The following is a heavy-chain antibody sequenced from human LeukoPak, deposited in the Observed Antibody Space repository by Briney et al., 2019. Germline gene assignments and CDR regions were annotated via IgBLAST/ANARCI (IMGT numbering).Heavy chain of an antibody. V-gene: IGHV3-30*02. CDR1: RYNFSRYG. D-gene: IGHD3-16*01. CDR2: IRYNGSNK. Sequence: PGGSLRLSCAACRYNFSRYGVHGVRQAPGKGPGWMAFIRYNGSNKYYADSVTGRFIISRDNSKYTLYLPMHRLSREVMVVYCHLKAEGEILDVFGIGAKGTMDSVSS. CDR3: LKAEGEILDVFGI. J-gene: IGHJ3*02.